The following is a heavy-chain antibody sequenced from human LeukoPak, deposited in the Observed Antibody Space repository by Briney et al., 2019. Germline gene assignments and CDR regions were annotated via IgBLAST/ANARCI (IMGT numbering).Heavy chain of an antibody. J-gene: IGHJ2*01. CDR2: IYYSGST. D-gene: IGHD5-24*01. CDR3: ARGRRDPL. Sequence: SETLSLTCTVSDDSISSYYWSWIRQPPGKGLEWIGYIYYSGSTNYNPSLKSRVTISVDMSKNQLSLKLSSVTAADTAVYYCARGRRDPLWGRGTLVTVSS. V-gene: IGHV4-59*12. CDR1: DDSISSYY.